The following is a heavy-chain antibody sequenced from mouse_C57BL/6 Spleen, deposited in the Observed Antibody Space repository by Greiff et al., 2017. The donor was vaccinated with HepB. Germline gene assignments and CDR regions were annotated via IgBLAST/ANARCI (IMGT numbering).Heavy chain of an antibody. CDR1: GYTFTSYW. CDR3: ARSTVVATEYFDV. CDR2: IDPSDSYT. D-gene: IGHD1-1*01. Sequence: QVQLKQPGAELVMPGASVKLSCKASGYTFTSYWMHWVKQRPGQGLEWIGEIDPSDSYTNYNQKFKGKSTLTVDKSSSTAYMQLSSLTSEDSAVYYCARSTVVATEYFDVWGTGTTVTVSS. V-gene: IGHV1-69*01. J-gene: IGHJ1*03.